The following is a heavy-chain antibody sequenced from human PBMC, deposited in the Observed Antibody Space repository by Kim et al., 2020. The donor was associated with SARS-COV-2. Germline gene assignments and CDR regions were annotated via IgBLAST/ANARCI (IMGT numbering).Heavy chain of an antibody. CDR1: GFSFSDYY. J-gene: IGHJ4*02. CDR3: VREQSN. Sequence: LSLTCAASGFSFSDYYMTWIRQAPGKGLEWVAYINSDGSSINYADSVNGRFTISKDNTKKSLSLQMNSLTPEDTAVYYCVREQSNWGQGTRGTVSS. CDR2: INSDGSSI. V-gene: IGHV3-11*01.